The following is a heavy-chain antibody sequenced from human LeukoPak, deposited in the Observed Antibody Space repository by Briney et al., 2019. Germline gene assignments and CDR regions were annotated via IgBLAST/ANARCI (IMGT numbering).Heavy chain of an antibody. CDR3: ARLRITGTPRPTVAGGDY. CDR2: IYYSGST. Sequence: SETLSLTCTVSGGSISSSSYYWGWIRQPPGKGLEWIGSIYYSGSTYYNPSLKSRVTISVDTSKNQFSLKLSSVTAADTAVCYCARLRITGTPRPTVAGGDYWGQGTLVTVSS. D-gene: IGHD1-20*01. CDR1: GGSISSSSYY. J-gene: IGHJ4*02. V-gene: IGHV4-39*01.